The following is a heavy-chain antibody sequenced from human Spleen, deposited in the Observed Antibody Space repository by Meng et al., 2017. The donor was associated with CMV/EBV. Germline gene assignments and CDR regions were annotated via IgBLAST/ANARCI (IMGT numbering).Heavy chain of an antibody. CDR1: GGSFSGYS. J-gene: IGHJ5*02. D-gene: IGHD6-6*01. CDR2: INRRGSA. CDR3: ARVGITPRGEYNWFDP. V-gene: IGHV4-34*01. Sequence: SETLSLTCAVYGGSFSGYSWSWIRQPPGKGLEWIGEINRRGSANHNLSLKSRVTLSVDTSKNQFSLKLSSVTAADTAVYYCARVGITPRGEYNWFDPWGQGTLVTVSS.